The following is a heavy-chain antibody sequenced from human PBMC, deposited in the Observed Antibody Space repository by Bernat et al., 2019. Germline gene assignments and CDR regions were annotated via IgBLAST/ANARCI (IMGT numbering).Heavy chain of an antibody. CDR2: ISGSGGST. CDR3: ANDREWDIVGAQTPSDY. V-gene: IGHV3-23*01. Sequence: EVQLLESGGGLVQPGGSLRLSCAASGFTFSSYAMSWVRQAPGKGLEWVSAISGSGGSTYYADSVKGRFTISRDNSKNTLYLQMNSLRAEDTAVYYCANDREWDIVGAQTPSDYWGQGTLVTVSS. J-gene: IGHJ4*02. D-gene: IGHD1-26*01. CDR1: GFTFSSYA.